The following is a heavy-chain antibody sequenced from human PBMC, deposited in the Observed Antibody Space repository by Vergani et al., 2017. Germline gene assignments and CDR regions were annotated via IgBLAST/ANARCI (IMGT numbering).Heavy chain of an antibody. J-gene: IGHJ4*01. CDR2: ISSDGGST. CDR1: GFTFSTYA. CDR3: VKEKIDLGSYFFDS. V-gene: IGHV3-23*01. Sequence: EVQLLESGGGLVQPGGSLRLSCAASGFTFSTYAMTWVRQAPGKGLEWVSTISSDGGSTYYADSVKGRFTISRDNSKNTLSLQMNSLTAEDTAIYYCVKEKIDLGSYFFDSWGHGSLVTVSS. D-gene: IGHD2/OR15-2a*01.